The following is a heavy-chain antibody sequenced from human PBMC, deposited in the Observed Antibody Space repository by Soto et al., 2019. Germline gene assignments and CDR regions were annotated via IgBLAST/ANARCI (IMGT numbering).Heavy chain of an antibody. CDR1: GDSISSGGYY. CDR2: IYYSGST. CDR3: ARVSPDDYGDPRRIDY. D-gene: IGHD4-17*01. Sequence: QVQLQESGQGLVKPSQTLSLTCTVSGDSISSGGYYWSWIRQHPGKGLEWIGYIYYSGSTYYNPSLESRVTIAVDTSKNQFALKLSSVTAADTAVYYCARVSPDDYGDPRRIDYWVQGTLLPVSS. V-gene: IGHV4-31*03. J-gene: IGHJ4*02.